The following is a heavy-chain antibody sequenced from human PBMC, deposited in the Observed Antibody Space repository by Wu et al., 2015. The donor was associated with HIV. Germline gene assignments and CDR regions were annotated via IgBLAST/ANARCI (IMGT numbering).Heavy chain of an antibody. CDR1: GFGFTGYH. D-gene: IGHD4-23*01. CDR3: ARGKYGGNVDY. J-gene: IGHJ4*02. CDR2: INPNSGFT. Sequence: QVQLVQSGAEVKKPGASVKVSCKPSGFGFTGYHIHWVRQAPGQGLEWMGRINPNSGFTNYAQKFQGRVTMSRDMSISTAYMELRSLRSDDTAIFYCARGKYGGNVDYWGQGTLVTVSS. V-gene: IGHV1-2*02.